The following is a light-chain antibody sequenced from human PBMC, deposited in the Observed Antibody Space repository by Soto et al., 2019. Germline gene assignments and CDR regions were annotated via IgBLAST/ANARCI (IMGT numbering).Light chain of an antibody. CDR1: SSNIGSTYD. V-gene: IGLV1-40*01. CDR3: QSYDDSLSVHYV. J-gene: IGLJ1*01. CDR2: GNT. Sequence: QSVLTQPPSVSGAPGLRVTISCTGSSSNIGSTYDVQWYQQLPGTAPKLLIHGNTDRPSGVPDRFSGSKSGTSASLAITGLQADDEADYYCQSYDDSLSVHYVFGTGTKVTVL.